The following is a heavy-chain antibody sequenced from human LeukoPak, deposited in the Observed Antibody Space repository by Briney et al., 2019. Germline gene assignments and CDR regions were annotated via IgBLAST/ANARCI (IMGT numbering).Heavy chain of an antibody. J-gene: IGHJ4*02. CDR1: GGSFTIYS. D-gene: IGHD4-11*01. CDR3: ARRVRSADYRLDY. V-gene: IGHV4-34*01. CDR2: ISPSGNT. Sequence: PSETLSLTCAVYGGSFTIYSWTWIRQPPGKSLEWVGEISPSGNTQYNPSLKSRVTISLDASKSQFYLKLNSVTAAETAVYYCARRVRSADYRLDYWGQGTLVTVSS.